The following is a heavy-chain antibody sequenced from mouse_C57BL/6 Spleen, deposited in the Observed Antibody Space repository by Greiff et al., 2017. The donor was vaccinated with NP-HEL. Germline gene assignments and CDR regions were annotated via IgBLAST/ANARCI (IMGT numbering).Heavy chain of an antibody. D-gene: IGHD2-4*01. CDR2: ISYDGSN. V-gene: IGHV3-6*01. J-gene: IGHJ3*01. Sequence: EVQLQESGPGLVKPSQSLSLTCSVTGYSITSGYYWNWIRQFPGNKLEWMGYISYDGSNNYNPSLKNRISITRDTSKNQFFLKLNSVTTEDTATYYCANYDYDCFAYWGQGTLVTVSA. CDR1: GYSITSGYY. CDR3: ANYDYDCFAY.